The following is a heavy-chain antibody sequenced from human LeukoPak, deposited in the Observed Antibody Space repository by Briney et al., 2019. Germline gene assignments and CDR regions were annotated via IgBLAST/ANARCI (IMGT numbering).Heavy chain of an antibody. Sequence: RIYTSGSTNYNPSLKSRVTISVDPSKNQFSLKLSSVTAADTAVYYCAKGVGGSANYYYMDVWGKGTTVTVSS. CDR2: IYTSGST. J-gene: IGHJ6*03. D-gene: IGHD3-10*01. CDR3: AKGVGGSANYYYMDV. V-gene: IGHV4-61*02.